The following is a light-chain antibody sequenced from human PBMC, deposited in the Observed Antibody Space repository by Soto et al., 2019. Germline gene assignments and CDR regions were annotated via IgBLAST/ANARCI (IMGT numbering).Light chain of an antibody. CDR1: SGHSSYA. V-gene: IGLV4-69*01. CDR3: QTWGTGMEE. J-gene: IGLJ2*01. Sequence: QLVLTQSPSASASLGASVKLTCTLSSGHSSYAIAWHQQQPEKGPRYLMKLNSDGSHSKGDGIPDRFSGSSSGAERYLTISSLQSEDEADYYCQTWGTGMEEFGGGTKLTVL. CDR2: LNSDGSH.